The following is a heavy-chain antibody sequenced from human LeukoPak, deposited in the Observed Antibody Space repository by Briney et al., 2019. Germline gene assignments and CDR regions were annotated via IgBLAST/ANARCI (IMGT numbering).Heavy chain of an antibody. CDR3: ARVRGTSLWFGEFDY. Sequence: SETLSLTCTVYGGSFSGYYWSWIRQPPGKGLEWIGEINHSGSTNYNPSLKSRVTISVDTSKNQFSLKLSSVTAADTAVYYCARVRGTSLWFGEFDYWGQGTLVTVSS. CDR2: INHSGST. CDR1: GGSFSGYY. J-gene: IGHJ4*02. D-gene: IGHD3-10*01. V-gene: IGHV4-34*01.